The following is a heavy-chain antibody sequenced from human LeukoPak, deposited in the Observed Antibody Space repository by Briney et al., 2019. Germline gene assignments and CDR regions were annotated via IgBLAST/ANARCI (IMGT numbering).Heavy chain of an antibody. CDR2: IYYSGST. CDR1: GGSISSSSYY. D-gene: IGHD3-10*01. CDR3: ARRVSFRYYYGSGSYYDFDY. Sequence: SETLSLTCTVSGGSISSSSYYWGWIRQPPGKGLEWIGSIYYSGSTYHNPSLKSRVTISVDTSKNQFSLKLSSVTAADTAVYYCARRVSFRYYYGSGSYYDFDYWGQGTLVTVSS. J-gene: IGHJ4*02. V-gene: IGHV4-39*01.